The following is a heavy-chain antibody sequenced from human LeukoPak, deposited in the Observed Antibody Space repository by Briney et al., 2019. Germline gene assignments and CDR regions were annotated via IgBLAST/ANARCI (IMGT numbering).Heavy chain of an antibody. Sequence: PGGSLRLSCAASGFTASNNYMSWVRQAPGKGLEWVSYISSSRSTRYYADSVKVRFTISRDNAKNSLYLQMNSLRAEDTAVYYCARGARLQWGVGYMDVWGKGTTVTVSS. CDR3: ARGARLQWGVGYMDV. CDR2: ISSSRSTR. CDR1: GFTASNNY. D-gene: IGHD4-11*01. J-gene: IGHJ6*03. V-gene: IGHV3-48*01.